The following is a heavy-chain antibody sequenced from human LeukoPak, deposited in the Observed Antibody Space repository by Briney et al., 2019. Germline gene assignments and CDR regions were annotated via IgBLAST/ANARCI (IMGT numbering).Heavy chain of an antibody. D-gene: IGHD6-6*01. CDR2: INHSGST. J-gene: IGHJ4*02. CDR3: ARGVAARSY. CDR1: GGSISSYY. V-gene: IGHV4-34*01. Sequence: SETLSLTCTVSGGSISSYYWSWIRQPPGKGLEWIGEINHSGSTNYKPSLKSRVTISVDTSKNQFSLKLSSVTAADTAVYYCARGVAARSYWGQGTLVTVSS.